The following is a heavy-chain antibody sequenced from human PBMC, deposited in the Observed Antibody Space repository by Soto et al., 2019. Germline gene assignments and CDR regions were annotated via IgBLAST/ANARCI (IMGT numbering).Heavy chain of an antibody. CDR1: GGSISSGGYS. V-gene: IGHV4-30-2*01. D-gene: IGHD1-26*01. J-gene: IGHJ4*02. CDR3: AAGGGLPRYY. CDR2: IYHSGST. Sequence: QLQLQESGSGLVKPSQTLSLTCAVSGGSISSGGYSWSWIRQPPGKGLEWIGYIYHSGSTYYNPSLNSRVTISVDSSKNQFSLKLSSVTAAATAVYYCAAGGGLPRYYWGQGTLVTVSS.